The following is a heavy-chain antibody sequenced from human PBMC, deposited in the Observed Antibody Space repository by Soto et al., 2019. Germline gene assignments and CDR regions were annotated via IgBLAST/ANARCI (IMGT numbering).Heavy chain of an antibody. D-gene: IGHD6-13*01. CDR2: ISSNSAYI. J-gene: IGHJ5*02. CDR1: GYTFRRFT. Sequence: PGGSLRLSCAASGYTFRRFTMNCVRQAPGKGLEWVSTISSNSAYIYYTDALRGRFTISRDNAKNSLHLQMNSLRAEDTAVYYCTRDASRDSSARGWFDPWGPGTLVTVSS. CDR3: TRDASRDSSARGWFDP. V-gene: IGHV3-21*01.